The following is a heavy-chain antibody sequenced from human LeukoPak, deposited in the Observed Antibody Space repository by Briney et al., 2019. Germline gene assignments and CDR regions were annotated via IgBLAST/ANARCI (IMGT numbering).Heavy chain of an antibody. CDR2: ISSSSSTI. J-gene: IGHJ4*02. Sequence: GGSLRLSCAASGFTFSGYWMHWVRRLPEKGLGWVSYISSSSSTIYYADSVKGRLTISRDNAKNSLYLQMNSLRAEDTAVYYCARGGDYWGQGTLVTVSS. CDR3: ARGGDY. CDR1: GFTFSGYW. V-gene: IGHV3-48*04.